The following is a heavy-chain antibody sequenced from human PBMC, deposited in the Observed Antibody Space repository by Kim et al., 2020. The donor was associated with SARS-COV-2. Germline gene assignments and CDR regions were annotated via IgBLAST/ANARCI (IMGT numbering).Heavy chain of an antibody. V-gene: IGHV3-33*01. D-gene: IGHD3-16*01. CDR1: GFTFSSYG. Sequence: GGSLRLSCAASGFTFSSYGMHWVRQAPGKGLEWVAVIWYDGSNKYYADSVKGRFTISRDNSKNTLYLQMNSLRAEDTAVYYCARDRGYYDYVWGSYSGRGNWFDPWGQGTLVTVSS. CDR2: IWYDGSNK. J-gene: IGHJ5*02. CDR3: ARDRGYYDYVWGSYSGRGNWFDP.